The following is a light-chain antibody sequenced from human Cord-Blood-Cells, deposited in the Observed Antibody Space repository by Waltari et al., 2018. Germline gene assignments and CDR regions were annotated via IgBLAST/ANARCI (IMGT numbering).Light chain of an antibody. V-gene: IGLV2-14*01. J-gene: IGLJ2*01. Sequence: QSALTQPATGSGSPGKSITLPCTGTSSDVGGYNYVSWYHQHPGKAPKLMIYDVSNRPSGVSNRLSGSKSGNTASLTISGLQAEDEADYYCSSYTSSSTLVFGGGTKLTVL. CDR3: SSYTSSSTLV. CDR2: DVS. CDR1: SSDVGGYNY.